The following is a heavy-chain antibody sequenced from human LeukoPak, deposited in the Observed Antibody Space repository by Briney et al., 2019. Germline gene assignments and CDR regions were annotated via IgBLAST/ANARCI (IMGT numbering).Heavy chain of an antibody. CDR2: IYYSGST. Sequence: PSETLSLTCTVSGGSISSYYWSWIRQPPGKGLEWIAYIYYSGSTNYNPSLKSRVTISVDTSKNQFSLKLSSVTAADTAVYYCAREIEAGGLDYWGQGTLVTVSS. CDR3: AREIEAGGLDY. V-gene: IGHV4-59*12. CDR1: GGSISSYY. D-gene: IGHD2-21*01. J-gene: IGHJ4*02.